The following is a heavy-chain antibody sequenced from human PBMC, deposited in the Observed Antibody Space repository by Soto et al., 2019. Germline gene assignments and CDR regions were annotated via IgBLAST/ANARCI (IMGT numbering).Heavy chain of an antibody. CDR2: ISGSGGST. Sequence: GGSLRLSCAASGFTFSSYAMSWVRQAPGKGLEWVSVISGSGGSTYYADSVKGRFTISRDNSKNTVYLQVNSLRAEDTAVYYCANASYDILTGYSPDYWGQGTRVTVSS. D-gene: IGHD3-9*01. V-gene: IGHV3-23*01. CDR3: ANASYDILTGYSPDY. J-gene: IGHJ4*02. CDR1: GFTFSSYA.